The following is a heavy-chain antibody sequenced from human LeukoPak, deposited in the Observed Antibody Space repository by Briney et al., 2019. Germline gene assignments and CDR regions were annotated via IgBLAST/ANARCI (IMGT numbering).Heavy chain of an antibody. Sequence: GGSLRLSCAASGFTFSSYWMSWVRQAPGKGLEWVANIKQDGSEKYYVDSVKGRFTISRDNAKNSLYLQMNSLRAEDTAVYYCARCHKERYFVPPTNTNWFDPWGQGTLVTVSS. CDR3: ARCHKERYFVPPTNTNWFDP. CDR1: GFTFSSYW. V-gene: IGHV3-7*01. CDR2: IKQDGSEK. D-gene: IGHD3-9*01. J-gene: IGHJ5*02.